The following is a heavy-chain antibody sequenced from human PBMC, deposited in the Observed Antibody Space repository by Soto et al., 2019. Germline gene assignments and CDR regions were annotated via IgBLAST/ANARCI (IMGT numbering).Heavy chain of an antibody. J-gene: IGHJ5*02. CDR2: VTGSGGQI. Sequence: LRLSCAASGFTISTYAMTWVRQAPGKGLECVSGVTGSGGQIHYADSVKGRFTISKDNSKNTLYLQMSSLREEDTALYYCAKDAVYKDGLWLMDSWGQGTLVTVSS. CDR3: AKDAVYKDGLWLMDS. D-gene: IGHD2-21*01. V-gene: IGHV3-23*01. CDR1: GFTISTYA.